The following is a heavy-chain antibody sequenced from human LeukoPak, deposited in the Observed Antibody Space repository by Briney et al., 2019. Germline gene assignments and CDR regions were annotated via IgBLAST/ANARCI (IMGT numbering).Heavy chain of an antibody. Sequence: GGSLRLSCAASGFTFSSYAMSWVRQAPGKGLEWVSAISGSGGSTYYADSVKGRFTISRDNSKNTLYLQMNSLRAEDTAVYYCARDFNPDFIMGATSPFDYWGQGTLVTVSS. CDR1: GFTFSSYA. J-gene: IGHJ4*02. CDR3: ARDFNPDFIMGATSPFDY. D-gene: IGHD1-26*01. CDR2: ISGSGGST. V-gene: IGHV3-23*01.